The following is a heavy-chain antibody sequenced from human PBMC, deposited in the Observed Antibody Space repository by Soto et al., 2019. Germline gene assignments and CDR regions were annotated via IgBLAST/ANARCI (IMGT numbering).Heavy chain of an antibody. J-gene: IGHJ3*02. Sequence: SETLSLSCAFCGGSFSGYYWSWIRQPPGKGLEWIGEINHSGSTNYNPSLKSRVTISVDTSKNQFSLKLSSVTAADTAVYYCARVSKEGTTVTTLGGDAFDIWGQGTMVTVSS. CDR3: ARVSKEGTTVTTLGGDAFDI. CDR1: GGSFSGYY. V-gene: IGHV4-34*01. CDR2: INHSGST. D-gene: IGHD4-17*01.